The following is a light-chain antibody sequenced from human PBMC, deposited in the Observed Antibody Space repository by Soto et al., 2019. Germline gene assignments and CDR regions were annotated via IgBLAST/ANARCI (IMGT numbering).Light chain of an antibody. CDR2: GAS. CDR1: QSVSSN. CDR3: QQYNNWYGT. J-gene: IGKJ1*01. V-gene: IGKV3-15*01. Sequence: EIVMTQSPATLSVSPGERATLSCRASQSVSSNLVWYQQKPGQAPRLLIYGASTRATGIPARFSGSGSGTEFTLTISSLQSEDFAVYYCQQYNNWYGTFGQGTKVEIK.